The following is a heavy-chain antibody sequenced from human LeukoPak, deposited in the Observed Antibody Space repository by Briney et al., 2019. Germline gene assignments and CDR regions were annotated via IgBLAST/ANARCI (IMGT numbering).Heavy chain of an antibody. D-gene: IGHD3-22*01. CDR2: ISYSGYT. Sequence: SETLSLTCTVSGDSIYGYYWSWIRQSPGKGLEWIAYISYSGYTNYNPSLKSRVTISVDTSKNQFSLMLSSVTAADTAVYYCARHSSDYSFDYWGQGTLVTVSS. CDR3: ARHSSDYSFDY. CDR1: GDSIYGYY. V-gene: IGHV4-59*08. J-gene: IGHJ4*02.